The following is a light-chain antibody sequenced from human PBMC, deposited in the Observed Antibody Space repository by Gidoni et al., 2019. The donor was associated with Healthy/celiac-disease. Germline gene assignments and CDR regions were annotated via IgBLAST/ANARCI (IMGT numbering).Light chain of an antibody. CDR2: GAS. CDR1: QRVGSSY. J-gene: IGKJ1*01. CDR3: RQYGSSPRT. V-gene: IGKV3-20*01. Sequence: IVLTQSPGTLSLSPGERATLSCRASQRVGSSYLAWYQQKPGQAPMLLIYGASSRATGIPDRFSGGGCGTDFTLTISRMEPEDYAVYYCRQYGSSPRTFGQGTKVEIK.